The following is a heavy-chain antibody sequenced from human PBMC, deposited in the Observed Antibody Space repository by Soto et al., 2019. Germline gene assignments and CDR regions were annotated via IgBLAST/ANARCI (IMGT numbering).Heavy chain of an antibody. D-gene: IGHD4-17*01. Sequence: QLQLQESGSGLVKPSQTLSLTCAVSGGSISSGGYSWSWIRQPPGKGLEWIGYIYHSGYTYYNPSLKSRVXXSVDRSKNQFSLKLSSVTAADTAVYYCARAHYGDYGYGMDVWGQGTTVTVSS. J-gene: IGHJ6*02. CDR2: IYHSGYT. V-gene: IGHV4-30-2*01. CDR3: ARAHYGDYGYGMDV. CDR1: GGSISSGGYS.